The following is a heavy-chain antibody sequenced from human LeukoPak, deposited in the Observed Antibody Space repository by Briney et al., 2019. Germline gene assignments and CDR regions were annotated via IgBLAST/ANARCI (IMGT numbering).Heavy chain of an antibody. V-gene: IGHV1-69*05. Sequence: SVKVSCKASGGTFSSYAISWVRQAPGQGLEWMGRIIPIFGTANYAQKFQGRVTITTDESTSTAYMELSSLRSEDTAVYYCASPLGGYFEGAFDIWGQGTMVAVSS. J-gene: IGHJ3*02. CDR2: IIPIFGTA. D-gene: IGHD3-9*01. CDR3: ASPLGGYFEGAFDI. CDR1: GGTFSSYA.